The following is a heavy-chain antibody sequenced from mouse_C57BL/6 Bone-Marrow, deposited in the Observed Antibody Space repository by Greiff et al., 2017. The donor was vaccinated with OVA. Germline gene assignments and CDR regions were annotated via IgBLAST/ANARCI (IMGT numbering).Heavy chain of an antibody. CDR3: ARKNYYGSSYVFDY. CDR1: GYTFTSYG. J-gene: IGHJ2*01. D-gene: IGHD1-1*01. CDR2: IYPRSGNT. V-gene: IGHV1-81*01. Sequence: QVQLQQSGAELARPGASVKLSCKASGYTFTSYGISWVKQRTGQGLEWIGEIYPRSGNTYYNEKFKGKATLTADKSSSTAYMELRSLTSEDSAVYFCARKNYYGSSYVFDYWGQGTTRTVSS.